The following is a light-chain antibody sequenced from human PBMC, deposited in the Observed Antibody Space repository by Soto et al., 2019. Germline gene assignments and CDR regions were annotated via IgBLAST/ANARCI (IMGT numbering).Light chain of an antibody. Sequence: SYELTQPPSVSVAPGQTARITCGGNNIGSKSVHWFQQRPGQAPVLVVYDDSDRPPGIPERFSGSNSGNTATLTIIRVEAGDEADYYCHVWDSTSDHYVFGTGTKVTVL. CDR2: DDS. J-gene: IGLJ1*01. CDR1: NIGSKS. V-gene: IGLV3-21*02. CDR3: HVWDSTSDHYV.